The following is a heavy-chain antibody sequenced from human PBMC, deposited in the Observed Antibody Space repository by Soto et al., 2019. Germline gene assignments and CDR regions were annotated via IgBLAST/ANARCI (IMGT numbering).Heavy chain of an antibody. CDR2: IYYSGST. V-gene: IGHV4-39*01. J-gene: IGHJ5*02. D-gene: IGHD3-10*01. CDR3: ASAMVRGVTGFDP. Sequence: SETLSLTCTVSGGSISSGNYYWGWIRQPPGKGLEWIGSIYYSGSTYYNPSLKSRVTISVDTSKNQFSLKLSSVTAADTAVYYCASAMVRGVTGFDPWGQGTLVTVSS. CDR1: GGSISSGNYY.